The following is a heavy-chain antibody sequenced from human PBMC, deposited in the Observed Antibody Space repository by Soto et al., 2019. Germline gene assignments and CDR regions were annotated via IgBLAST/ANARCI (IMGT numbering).Heavy chain of an antibody. CDR2: IIPILGIA. D-gene: IGHD4-17*01. Sequence: QVQLVQSGAEVKNPGSSVKVSCKASGGTFSSYTISWVRQAPGQGLEWMGRIIPILGIANYAQKFQGRVTITADKSTSTAYMELSSLRSEDTAVYYCARATVTTQPSDYWGQGTLVTVSS. CDR1: GGTFSSYT. CDR3: ARATVTTQPSDY. V-gene: IGHV1-69*02. J-gene: IGHJ4*02.